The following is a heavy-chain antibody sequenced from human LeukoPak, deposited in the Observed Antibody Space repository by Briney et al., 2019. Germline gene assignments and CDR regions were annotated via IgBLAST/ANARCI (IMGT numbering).Heavy chain of an antibody. CDR2: ISTGSSYI. Sequence: GGSLRLSCAASGFSFSSHNMNWVRQAPGKGLEWVSFISTGSSYIYYADSVKGRFTISRDNARYSLYLQMNRLRVEDTAVYYCARDRGQQLDAFDIWGQGTMVTVSS. CDR1: GFSFSSHN. V-gene: IGHV3-21*01. D-gene: IGHD6-13*01. CDR3: ARDRGQQLDAFDI. J-gene: IGHJ3*02.